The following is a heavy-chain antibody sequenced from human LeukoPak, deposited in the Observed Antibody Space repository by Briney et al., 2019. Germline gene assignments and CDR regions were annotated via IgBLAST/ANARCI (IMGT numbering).Heavy chain of an antibody. CDR2: IYPGDSDT. CDR3: ARHAYGSGSYNAFDI. V-gene: IGHV5-51*01. D-gene: IGHD3-10*01. CDR1: GYSFTNYW. Sequence: GESLKISCKGSGYSFTNYWIGWVRQMPGKGLEWMGIIYPGDSDTRYSPSFQGQVTISADKSISTAYLQWSSLKASDTAMYYCARHAYGSGSYNAFDIWGQGTMVTVSS. J-gene: IGHJ3*02.